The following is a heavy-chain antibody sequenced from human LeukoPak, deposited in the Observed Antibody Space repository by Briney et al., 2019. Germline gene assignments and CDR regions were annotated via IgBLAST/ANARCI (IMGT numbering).Heavy chain of an antibody. CDR2: MNPNSGNT. V-gene: IGHV1-8*01. J-gene: IGHJ4*02. CDR3: ARGYSPSLRTTGNDF. D-gene: IGHD1-1*01. CDR1: GYTFTSHD. Sequence: GASVKVSCKASGYTFTSHDINWVRQATGRGLEWMGWMNPNSGNTGYAQKFQGRVTMTRDTSINTAYMELHSLRSEDTAVYYCARGYSPSLRTTGNDFWGQGTLVTVSS.